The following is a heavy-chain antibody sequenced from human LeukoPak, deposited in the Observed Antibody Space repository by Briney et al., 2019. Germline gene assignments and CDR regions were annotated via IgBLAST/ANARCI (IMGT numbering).Heavy chain of an antibody. CDR3: ARQGYCSGGSCYFDY. CDR1: GYSFTSYW. Sequence: GESLKISCKGSGYSFTSYWIGWVRQMPGKGLEWMGIIYPGDSHTRYSPSFQGQVTISADKSISTAYLQWSSLKASDTTMYYCARQGYCSGGSCYFDYWGQGTLVTVSS. V-gene: IGHV5-51*01. CDR2: IYPGDSHT. D-gene: IGHD2-15*01. J-gene: IGHJ4*02.